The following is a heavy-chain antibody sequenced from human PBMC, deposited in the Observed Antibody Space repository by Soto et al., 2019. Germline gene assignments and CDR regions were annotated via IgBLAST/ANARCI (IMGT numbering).Heavy chain of an antibody. Sequence: ASVKVSCKASGYTFTSYGISWVRQAPGQGLEWMGWISAYNGNTNYAQKLQGRVTMTTDTSTSTAYMELRSLRSDDTAVYYCARGFVVVQAAMVTGYYYYGMDVWGQGTTVTVYS. CDR2: ISAYNGNT. V-gene: IGHV1-18*04. D-gene: IGHD2-2*01. CDR1: GYTFTSYG. CDR3: ARGFVVVQAAMVTGYYYYGMDV. J-gene: IGHJ6*02.